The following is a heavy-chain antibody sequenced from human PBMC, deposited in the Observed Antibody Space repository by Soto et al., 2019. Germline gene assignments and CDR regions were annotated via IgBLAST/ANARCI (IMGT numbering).Heavy chain of an antibody. Sequence: EVQLWESGGGLVQPGGSLRLSCAASGSTFSSYAMRWVRQAPGKGLEWVSVISGSGDSTYYADSVKGRFTISRDNSKNTLYVQMNSLRAEDTAVYYCARELGYCSGGSCYMDGAFDSWGQGTMVTVSS. CDR3: ARELGYCSGGSCYMDGAFDS. V-gene: IGHV3-23*01. J-gene: IGHJ3*01. D-gene: IGHD2-15*01. CDR2: ISGSGDST. CDR1: GSTFSSYA.